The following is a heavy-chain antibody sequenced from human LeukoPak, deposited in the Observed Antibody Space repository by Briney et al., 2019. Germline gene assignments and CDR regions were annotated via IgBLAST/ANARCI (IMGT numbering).Heavy chain of an antibody. V-gene: IGHV1-2*02. CDR3: ARAYSYGYYFDY. J-gene: IGHJ4*02. D-gene: IGHD3-10*01. Sequence: AAVKVSCKASGYTFTGYYMHWVRQAPGQGLEWMGWINPNSGGTNYAQKFQGRVTMTRGTSISTAYMELSRLRSDDTAVYYCARAYSYGYYFDYWGQGTLVTVSS. CDR1: GYTFTGYY. CDR2: INPNSGGT.